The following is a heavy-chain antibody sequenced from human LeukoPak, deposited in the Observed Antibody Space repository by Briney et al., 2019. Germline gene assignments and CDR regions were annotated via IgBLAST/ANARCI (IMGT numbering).Heavy chain of an antibody. CDR1: GYTFTGYY. J-gene: IGHJ4*02. D-gene: IGHD2-15*01. CDR3: ARARSGGSWTQRYYFDY. Sequence: GASVKVSCKASGYTFTGYYMHWVRQAPGQGLEWMGWINPNSGGTNYAQKFQGRVTMTRDTSISTAYMELSRLRSDDTAVYYCARARSGGSWTQRYYFDYWGQGTLVTVSS. CDR2: INPNSGGT. V-gene: IGHV1-2*02.